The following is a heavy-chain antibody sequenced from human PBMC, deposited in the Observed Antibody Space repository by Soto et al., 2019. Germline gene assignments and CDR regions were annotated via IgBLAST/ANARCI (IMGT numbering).Heavy chain of an antibody. CDR1: GFSLSTHGVG. CDR2: VYWDNDK. V-gene: IGHV2-5*02. Sequence: QITLKESGPTVVKPTQTLTLTCTFSGFSLSTHGVGVAWIRQPPGKALEWLALVYWDNDKRYSPTLKSRLTMTKDTAKNQVVLTMTNMDPQDTATYFCAHSPPPYSGSGGGYFSSWGQGTLVSVSS. J-gene: IGHJ5*02. CDR3: AHSPPPYSGSGGGYFSS. D-gene: IGHD3-10*01.